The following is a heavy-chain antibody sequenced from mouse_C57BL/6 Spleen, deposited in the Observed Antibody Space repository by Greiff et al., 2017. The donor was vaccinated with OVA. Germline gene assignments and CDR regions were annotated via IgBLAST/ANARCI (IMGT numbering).Heavy chain of an antibody. J-gene: IGHJ3*01. CDR3: VREGLAYGSSTAWFAY. CDR2: IRSKSSNYAT. Sequence: EVQLVESGGGLVQPKGSLKLSCAASGFTFNTYAMHWVRQAPGKGLEWVARIRSKSSNYATYYADSVKDRFTISRDDSQSMLYLQMNNLKTEDTAMYYCVREGLAYGSSTAWFAYWGQGTLVTVSA. D-gene: IGHD1-1*01. V-gene: IGHV10-3*01. CDR1: GFTFNTYA.